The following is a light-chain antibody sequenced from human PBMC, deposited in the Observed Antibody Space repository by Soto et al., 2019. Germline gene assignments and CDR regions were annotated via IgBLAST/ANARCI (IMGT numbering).Light chain of an antibody. Sequence: QSVLTQPPSVSGAPGQRVTMSCTGSSSNIGAGYDVHWYQQLPGTAPKLLIYGNSNRPSGVPDRFSGSKSGTSASLAITGLQAEDEADYYCQSYDNSLSVYVFGTGTKLTVL. V-gene: IGLV1-40*01. CDR3: QSYDNSLSVYV. CDR1: SSNIGAGYD. CDR2: GNS. J-gene: IGLJ1*01.